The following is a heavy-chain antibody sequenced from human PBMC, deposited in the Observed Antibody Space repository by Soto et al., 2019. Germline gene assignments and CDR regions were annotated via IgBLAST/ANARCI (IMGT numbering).Heavy chain of an antibody. Sequence: QVQLVQSGAEVKKPGSTVKVSCKASGGTFSSYTISWVRQAPGQGLEWMGRIIPMLDVANYAQKFQGRVTITADKFTCTAYMELSSLRSEDTAVYYCARDLCSGGSCYSGGSTNWFDPWGQGTLVTVSS. V-gene: IGHV1-69*08. D-gene: IGHD2-15*01. J-gene: IGHJ5*02. CDR3: ARDLCSGGSCYSGGSTNWFDP. CDR1: GGTFSSYT. CDR2: IIPMLDVA.